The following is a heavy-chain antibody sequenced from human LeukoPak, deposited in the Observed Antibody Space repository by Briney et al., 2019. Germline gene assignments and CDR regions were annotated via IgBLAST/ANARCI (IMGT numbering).Heavy chain of an antibody. D-gene: IGHD1-1*01. J-gene: IGHJ4*02. CDR2: ISSTSRTI. V-gene: IGHV3-48*01. Sequence: GGSLRLSCAASGFTFSASTMNWVRQAPGKGLEWVSYISSTSRTIYYADSVKGRFTISRDNAKNSLYLQMNSLRAEDTAVYYCARGGDWNDVGFDYWGQGTLVTVSS. CDR1: GFTFSAST. CDR3: ARGGDWNDVGFDY.